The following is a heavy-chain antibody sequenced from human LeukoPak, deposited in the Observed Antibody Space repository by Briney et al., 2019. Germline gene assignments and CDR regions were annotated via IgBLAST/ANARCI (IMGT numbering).Heavy chain of an antibody. D-gene: IGHD2-2*01. CDR1: GGTFSSYA. CDR3: ARPVPAASDAFDI. CDR2: IIPIFGTA. J-gene: IGHJ3*02. V-gene: IGHV1-69*05. Sequence: GSSVKVSCKASGGTFSSYAISWVRQAPGQGLEWMGGIIPIFGTANYAQKLQGRVTMTTDTSTSTAYMELRSLRSDDTAVYYCARPVPAASDAFDIWGQGTMVTVSS.